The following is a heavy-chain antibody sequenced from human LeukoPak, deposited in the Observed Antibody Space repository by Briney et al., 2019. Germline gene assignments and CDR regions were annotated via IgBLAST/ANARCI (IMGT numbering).Heavy chain of an antibody. CDR1: GFTFSSYE. CDR3: AKEHNWNYESVFDY. J-gene: IGHJ4*02. V-gene: IGHV3-48*03. CDR2: ISSSGSTI. Sequence: SGGSLRLSCAASGFTFSSYEMNWVRQAPGKGLEWVSYISSSGSTIYYADSVKGRLTISRDNSKNTLYLQMNGLRAEDTAVYYCAKEHNWNYESVFDYWGQGTLVTVSS. D-gene: IGHD1-7*01.